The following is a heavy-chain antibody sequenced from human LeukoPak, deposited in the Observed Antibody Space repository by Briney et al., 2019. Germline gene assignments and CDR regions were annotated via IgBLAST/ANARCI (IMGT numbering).Heavy chain of an antibody. V-gene: IGHV3-20*04. CDR1: GFTFDDYG. CDR3: AREYCSSTSCYNWFDP. Sequence: GGSLRLSCAASGFTFDDYGMSWVRQAPGKGLEWVSGINWYGGSTGYADSVKGRFTISRDNAKNSLYLQMNSLRAEDTALYYCAREYCSSTSCYNWFDPWGQGTLVTVSS. CDR2: INWYGGST. D-gene: IGHD2-2*01. J-gene: IGHJ5*02.